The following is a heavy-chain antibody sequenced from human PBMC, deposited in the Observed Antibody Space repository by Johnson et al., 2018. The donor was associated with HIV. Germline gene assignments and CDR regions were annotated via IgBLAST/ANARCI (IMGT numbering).Heavy chain of an antibody. D-gene: IGHD2-8*01. V-gene: IGHV3-15*02. CDR3: STGDIVVMVGETLLPLHDAFDI. CDR1: GFTFDDYT. J-gene: IGHJ3*02. Sequence: VQLVESGGAVVQPGGSLRLSCAVSGFTFDDYTMHWVRQPPGKGLEWVGRIKSTSDDGTTDYATPVKGRFTISRDDSQDTLYLQMNSLRTEDTAVYYCSTGDIVVMVGETLLPLHDAFDIWGQGTMVTVSS. CDR2: IKSTSDDGTT.